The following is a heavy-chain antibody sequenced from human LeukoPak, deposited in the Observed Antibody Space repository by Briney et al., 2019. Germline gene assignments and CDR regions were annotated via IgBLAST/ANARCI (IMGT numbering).Heavy chain of an antibody. CDR1: GYTFTSYD. J-gene: IGHJ4*02. V-gene: IGHV1-18*01. CDR2: ISAYNGNT. CDR3: ARESGIGVTGTYVSPDY. D-gene: IGHD6-13*01. Sequence: ASVKVSCKASGYTFTSYDINWVRQATGQGLEWMGWISAYNGNTNYAQKLQGRVTVTTDTSTSTAYMEVRSLRSDDTAVYYCARESGIGVTGTYVSPDYWGQGALVTVSS.